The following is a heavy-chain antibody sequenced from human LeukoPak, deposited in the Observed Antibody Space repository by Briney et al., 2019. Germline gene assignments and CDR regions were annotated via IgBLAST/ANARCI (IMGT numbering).Heavy chain of an antibody. V-gene: IGHV3-49*04. J-gene: IGHJ4*02. CDR2: IRSKAYGGTT. D-gene: IGHD3-22*01. CDR3: TRGFYYYDSSTFDY. Sequence: GWSLRLSCTASGFTFGDYAMSWVRQAPGKGLEWVGFIRSKAYGGTTEYAASVKGRFTISRDDSKSIAYLQMNSLKTEDTAVYYCTRGFYYYDSSTFDYWGQGTLVTVSS. CDR1: GFTFGDYA.